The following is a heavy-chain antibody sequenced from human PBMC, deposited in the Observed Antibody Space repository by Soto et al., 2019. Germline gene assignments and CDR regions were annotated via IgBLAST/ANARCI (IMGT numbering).Heavy chain of an antibody. J-gene: IGHJ4*02. V-gene: IGHV4-39*01. CDR3: ARQSSGYTYGGGFDY. D-gene: IGHD5-12*01. Sequence: SETLSLTCTVSAGSISSTDYYWAWIRQPPGKRLECIGSVYYSGRTYYNPSLERRVTISVDTSKNQFSLSLRSVTAADTAFYYCARQSSGYTYGGGFDYWGQGIQVTVSS. CDR2: VYYSGRT. CDR1: AGSISSTDYY.